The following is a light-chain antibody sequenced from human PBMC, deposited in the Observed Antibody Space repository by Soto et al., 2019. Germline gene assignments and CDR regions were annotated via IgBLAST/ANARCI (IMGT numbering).Light chain of an antibody. J-gene: IGLJ2*01. Sequence: QSVLTQPPSVSGAPGQRVTIPCTGSSSNIGAGYDVHWYQQLPGTAPKLLIYGNSNRPSGVPDRFSGSKSGTSASLAITGLHAEDEADYYCQSYDSSLSASVFGGGTKLTVL. CDR2: GNS. CDR1: SSNIGAGYD. CDR3: QSYDSSLSASV. V-gene: IGLV1-40*01.